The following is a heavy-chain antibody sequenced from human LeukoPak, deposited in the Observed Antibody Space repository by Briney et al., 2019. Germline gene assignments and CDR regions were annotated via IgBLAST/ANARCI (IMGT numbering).Heavy chain of an antibody. D-gene: IGHD3-3*01. J-gene: IGHJ3*02. CDR3: ARHNKYYDFWSGYSQLGGSDGAFDI. V-gene: IGHV1-46*01. CDR2: IHPTVGDT. CDR1: GYTFTSYY. Sequence: ASVKVSCKASGYTFTSYYLHWVRQAPGQGLEWMGIIHPTVGDTTYAQKFQGRVTMTRDMSTGTVYMDLSSLRSEDTAVYYCARHNKYYDFWSGYSQLGGSDGAFDIWGQGTMVTVSS.